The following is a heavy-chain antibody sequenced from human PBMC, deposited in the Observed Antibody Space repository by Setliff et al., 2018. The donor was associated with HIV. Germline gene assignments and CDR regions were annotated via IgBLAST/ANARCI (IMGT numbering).Heavy chain of an antibody. CDR1: NDAVSGHESY. D-gene: IGHD3-10*01. CDR2: VYYTGTA. J-gene: IGHJ4*01. V-gene: IGHV4-39*02. CDR3: ARAAYSYSSGRHFYYFDY. Sequence: SETLSLTCRWSNDAVSGHESYWGRIRQSPGKRREWIGNVYYTGTAHYNSSLRSRATISVDMSRSQFFLVLSSVTDADTAIYYCARAAYSYSSGRHFYYFDYWGPGTLVTVSS.